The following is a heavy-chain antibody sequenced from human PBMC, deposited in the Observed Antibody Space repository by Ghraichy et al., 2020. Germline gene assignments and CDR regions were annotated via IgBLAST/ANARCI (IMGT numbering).Heavy chain of an antibody. CDR2: ISSSSSYI. CDR1: GFTFSSYS. V-gene: IGHV3-21*01. CDR3: ARTARPPAGYSSSWYTYFDY. D-gene: IGHD6-13*01. J-gene: IGHJ4*02. Sequence: GSLRLSCAASGFTFSSYSMNWVRQAPGKGLEWVSSISSSSSYIYYADSVKGRFTISRDNAKNSLYLQMNSLRAEDTAVYYCARTARPPAGYSSSWYTYFDYWGQGTLVTVSS.